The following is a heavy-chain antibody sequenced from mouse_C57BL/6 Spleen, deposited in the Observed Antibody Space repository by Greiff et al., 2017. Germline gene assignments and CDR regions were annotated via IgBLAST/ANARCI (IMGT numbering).Heavy chain of an antibody. D-gene: IGHD4-1*01. CDR2: IDPSDSET. CDR3: ARSGGPWCAY. V-gene: IGHV1-52*01. CDR1: GYTFTSYW. Sequence: VQLQQPGAELVRPGSSVKLSCKASGYTFTSYWMHWVKQRPIQGLEWIGNIDPSDSETHYNQKFKDKATLTVDKSSSTAYMQLSSLTSEDSAVYFCARSGGPWCAYWGQETLWTVSA. J-gene: IGHJ3*01.